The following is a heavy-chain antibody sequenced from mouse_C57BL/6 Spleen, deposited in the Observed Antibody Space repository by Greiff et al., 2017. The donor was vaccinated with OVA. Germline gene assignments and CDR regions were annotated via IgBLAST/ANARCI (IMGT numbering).Heavy chain of an antibody. D-gene: IGHD2-4*01. V-gene: IGHV5-12*01. CDR3: ARVYYDYDVWYFDV. J-gene: IGHJ1*03. CDR1: GFTFSDYY. CDR2: ISNGGGST. Sequence: EVQLVESGGGLVQPGGSLKLSCAASGFTFSDYYMYWVRQTPEKRLEWVAYISNGGGSTYYPDTVKGRFTISRDNAKNTLYLQMSRLKSEDTAMYYCARVYYDYDVWYFDVWGTGTTVTVSS.